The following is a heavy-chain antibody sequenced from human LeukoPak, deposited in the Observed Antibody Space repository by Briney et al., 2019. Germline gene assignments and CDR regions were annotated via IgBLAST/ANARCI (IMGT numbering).Heavy chain of an antibody. CDR1: GFTFNKSP. CDR3: ARDRILDH. Sequence: GGSLRLSCAASGFTFNKSPMNWVRQAPGKGPEWVSDIYSDGSTYYADSVKGRFTISRDNTKNTVFLQMSSLRTEATAVYYCARDRILDHWGQGTLVTVSS. CDR2: IYSDGST. J-gene: IGHJ4*02. V-gene: IGHV3-66*02.